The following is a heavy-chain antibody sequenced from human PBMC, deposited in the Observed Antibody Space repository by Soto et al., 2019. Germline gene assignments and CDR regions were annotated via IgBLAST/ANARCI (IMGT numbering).Heavy chain of an antibody. CDR2: IDPSDSYT. D-gene: IGHD3-22*01. Sequence: GESLKISCKGSGYSFTTYWISWMRQMPGKGLEWMGKIDPSDSYTNYRPSFQGHVTISADKSISTAYLQWSSLKASDTAMYYCARHLAVVIRGEFDYWGQGTLVTVSS. CDR3: ARHLAVVIRGEFDY. CDR1: GYSFTTYW. J-gene: IGHJ4*02. V-gene: IGHV5-10-1*01.